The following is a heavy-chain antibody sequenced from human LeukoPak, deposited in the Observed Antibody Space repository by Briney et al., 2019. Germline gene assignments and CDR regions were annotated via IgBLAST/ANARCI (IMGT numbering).Heavy chain of an antibody. CDR1: GFTVSTNY. Sequence: PGGSLRLSCGASGFTVSTNYMSWVRQAPGKGLEWVSIIYSGGSTYYADSAKGRFTISRDNSKNTLYLQMNSLRAEDTAVYYCASYRYGSSFAFDIWGQGTMVTVSS. D-gene: IGHD6-6*01. CDR2: IYSGGST. V-gene: IGHV3-66*01. CDR3: ASYRYGSSFAFDI. J-gene: IGHJ3*02.